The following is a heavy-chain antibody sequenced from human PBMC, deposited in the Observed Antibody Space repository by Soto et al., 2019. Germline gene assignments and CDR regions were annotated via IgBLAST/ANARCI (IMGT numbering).Heavy chain of an antibody. Sequence: EVQLLESGGGLVQPGGSLRLSCTASGFTFSTYAMSWVRQAPGKGLEWVSAISGSGGSTYYADSVKGRFTISRDKSKNTLYPRTNSLRAEDTAVYYCAKNWDTTFSSSSHWGQETLVTVSS. J-gene: IGHJ4*02. V-gene: IGHV3-23*01. D-gene: IGHD6-6*01. CDR3: AKNWDTTFSSSSH. CDR1: GFTFSTYA. CDR2: ISGSGGST.